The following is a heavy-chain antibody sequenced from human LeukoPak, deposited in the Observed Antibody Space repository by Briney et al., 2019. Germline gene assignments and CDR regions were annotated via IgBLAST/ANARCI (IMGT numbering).Heavy chain of an antibody. J-gene: IGHJ4*02. CDR1: GYSFSNYW. Sequence: GESLKISCKGSGYSFSNYWIGWVRQMPGKGLEWMGIIYPGEYDIRYSPSFQGQVTISADKSISTAYLQWSSLKASDTAMYYCARQPGHSSSSDYWGQGTLVTVSS. V-gene: IGHV5-51*01. D-gene: IGHD6-6*01. CDR2: IYPGEYDI. CDR3: ARQPGHSSSSDY.